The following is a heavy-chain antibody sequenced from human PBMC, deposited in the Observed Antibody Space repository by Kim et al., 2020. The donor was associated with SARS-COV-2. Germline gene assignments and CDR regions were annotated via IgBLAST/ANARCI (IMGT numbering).Heavy chain of an antibody. V-gene: IGHV4-61*01. J-gene: IGHJ4*02. CDR3: AREREGSGYYDY. Sequence: TETLSLTCTVSVGSVSSGSYYWSWIRQPPGGGLEWIGYVYYSGSTNYNPSLKSRATISVDTSKNQFSLNLRSVTTADTAVYYCAREREGSGYYDYWGQGTLVTVSS. CDR2: VYYSGST. D-gene: IGHD3-22*01. CDR1: VGSVSSGSYY.